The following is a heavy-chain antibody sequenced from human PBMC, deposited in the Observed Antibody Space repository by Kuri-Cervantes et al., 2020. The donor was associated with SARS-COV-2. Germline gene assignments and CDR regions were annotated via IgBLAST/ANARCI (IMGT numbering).Heavy chain of an antibody. D-gene: IGHD4-23*01. V-gene: IGHV3-69-1*02. CDR3: ALVNDYYYYMDV. J-gene: IGHJ6*03. Sequence: GGSLRLSCAASGFTFSDYYMNWVRQAPGKGLEWVSSISSSSTIYYADSVKGRFTISRDNAKNSLYLQMNSLRAGDTAVYYCALVNDYYYYMDVWGKGTAVTVSS. CDR2: ISSSSTI. CDR1: GFTFSDYY.